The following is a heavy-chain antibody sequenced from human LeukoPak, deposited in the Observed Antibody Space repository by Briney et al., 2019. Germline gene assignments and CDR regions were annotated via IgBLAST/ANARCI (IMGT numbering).Heavy chain of an antibody. CDR1: GGSFSGYY. V-gene: IGHV4-34*01. Sequence: PSETLSLTCAVYGGSFSGYYWSWIRRPPGKGLEWIGEINHSGSTNYNPSLKSRVTISVDTSKNQFSLKLSSVTAADTAVYYCARADVVVVAATVWGQGTLVTVSS. J-gene: IGHJ4*02. D-gene: IGHD2-15*01. CDR2: INHSGST. CDR3: ARADVVVVAATV.